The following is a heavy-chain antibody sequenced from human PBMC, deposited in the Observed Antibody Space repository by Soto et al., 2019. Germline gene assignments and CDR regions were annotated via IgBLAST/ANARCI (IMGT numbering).Heavy chain of an antibody. V-gene: IGHV4-59*08. CDR1: GGSISSYY. CDR2: IYYSGST. J-gene: IGHJ4*02. CDR3: ARHAGAFSGNNFDY. D-gene: IGHD1-1*01. Sequence: PSETLSLTCTVSGGSISSYYWSWIRQPPGKGLEWIGYIYYSGSTNYNPSLKSRVTISVDTSKNQFSLKLSSVTAADTAVYYCARHAGAFSGNNFDYWGQGTLVTVSS.